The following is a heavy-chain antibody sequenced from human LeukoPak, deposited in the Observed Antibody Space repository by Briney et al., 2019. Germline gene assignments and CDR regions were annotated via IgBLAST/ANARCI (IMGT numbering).Heavy chain of an antibody. V-gene: IGHV5-51*01. CDR1: GXSFNTYW. J-gene: IGHJ4*02. CDR3: ARHTTGDY. CDR2: IYPRDSDT. D-gene: IGHD1-1*01. Sequence: KDGESLKISCKASGXSFNTYWIGWVRQMPGKGLEWMGIIYPRDSDTRYSPSFQGQVTISADKSISTAYLQWSSLRASDTAIYYCARHTTGDYWGQGTLVTVSS.